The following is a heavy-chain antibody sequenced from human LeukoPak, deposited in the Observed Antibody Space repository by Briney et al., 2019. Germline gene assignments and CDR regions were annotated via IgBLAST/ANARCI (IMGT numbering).Heavy chain of an antibody. CDR1: GYGFTSYW. CDR2: INAGNGNT. D-gene: IGHD3-10*01. V-gene: IGHV1-3*01. J-gene: IGHJ6*02. Sequence: ESLKISCKGSGYGFTSYWIGWVRQMPGKGLEWMGWINAGNGNTKYSQKFQGRVTITRDTSASTAYMELSSLRSEDTAVYYCARDGLWFGDLPGMDVWGQGTTVTVSS. CDR3: ARDGLWFGDLPGMDV.